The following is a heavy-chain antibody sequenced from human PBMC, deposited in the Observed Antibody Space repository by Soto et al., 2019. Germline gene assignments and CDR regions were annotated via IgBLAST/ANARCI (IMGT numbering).Heavy chain of an antibody. CDR1: GFTFRSFT. CDR2: ISSNSAYI. CDR3: TREEQRDSSARGWFDP. D-gene: IGHD6-13*01. Sequence: RRLSCAASGFTFRSFTMNWVRQAPGKGLEWVSTISSNSAYIYYTDALRGRFTISRDNAKNSLHLQMNSLRAEDTAVYYCTREEQRDSSARGWFDPWGPGTLVTVSS. J-gene: IGHJ5*02. V-gene: IGHV3-21*01.